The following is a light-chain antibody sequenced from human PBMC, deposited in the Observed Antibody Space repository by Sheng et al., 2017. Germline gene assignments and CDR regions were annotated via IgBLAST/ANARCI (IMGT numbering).Light chain of an antibody. Sequence: IQLTQSPSSLSASVGDRVTITCRASQGISSYLAWYQQKPGKAPKLLIYAASTLQSGVPSRFSGSGSGTDFTLTISSLQPEDFATYYCQQLNSFRGFTFGPGTKVDIK. J-gene: IGKJ3*01. CDR2: AAS. CDR1: QGISSY. V-gene: IGKV1-9*01. CDR3: QQLNSFRGFT.